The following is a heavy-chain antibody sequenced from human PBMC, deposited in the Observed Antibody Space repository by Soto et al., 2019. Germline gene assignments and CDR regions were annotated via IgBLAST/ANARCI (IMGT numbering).Heavy chain of an antibody. Sequence: EVQLLESGGGLVQPGGSLRLSCAASEFRFGGYAMSWVRQAPGKGLEWVSSISGSGASAFYADSVRGPFTISRDNTRNTVSLQMNSLRAEDTALYYCAKGSRGYTTYYFDYWGQGTRITVSS. D-gene: IGHD5-18*01. CDR1: EFRFGGYA. CDR3: AKGSRGYTTYYFDY. CDR2: ISGSGASA. J-gene: IGHJ4*02. V-gene: IGHV3-23*01.